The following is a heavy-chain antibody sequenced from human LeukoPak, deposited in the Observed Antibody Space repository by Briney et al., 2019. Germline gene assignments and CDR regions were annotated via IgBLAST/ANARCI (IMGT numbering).Heavy chain of an antibody. CDR1: GGTFRPYA. D-gene: IGHD3-3*01. V-gene: IGHV1-69*13. CDR3: ARDPPFWSGYGAFDI. J-gene: IGHJ3*02. Sequence: GASVKVSCKASGGTFRPYAISWVRQAPGQGLEWMGGIIPLFSSTKYAQKFQGRLIFTADESMTTVYMELSSLTSEDTAVYYCARDPPFWSGYGAFDIWGQGTMVTVSS. CDR2: IIPLFSST.